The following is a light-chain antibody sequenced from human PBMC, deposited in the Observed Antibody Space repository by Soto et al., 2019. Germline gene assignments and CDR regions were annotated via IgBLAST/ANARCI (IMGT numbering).Light chain of an antibody. Sequence: QPVLTQPPSVSGAPGQRVTISCTGSSSNIGAGYDVHWYQQLPGTAPKLLIYGNSNRPSGVPDRFSGSKSGTSASLGITGLQAEDEADYYCQSYDSSLSVYVFGAGTKLTVL. CDR3: QSYDSSLSVYV. CDR2: GNS. J-gene: IGLJ1*01. V-gene: IGLV1-40*01. CDR1: SSNIGAGYD.